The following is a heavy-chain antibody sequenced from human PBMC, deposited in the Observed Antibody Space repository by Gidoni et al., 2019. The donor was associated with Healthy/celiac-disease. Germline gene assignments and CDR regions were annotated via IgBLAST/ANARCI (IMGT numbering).Heavy chain of an antibody. J-gene: IGHJ6*03. CDR1: GFTLRSYT. D-gene: IGHD2-2*01. V-gene: IGHV3-48*01. Sequence: EVQLVESGGGLVQPGGSLSLSCAASGFTLRSYTMNLVRQAPGKGLEWFSYISSSSSTIYYADSVKGRFTISRDNAKNSLYLQMNSLRAEDTAVYYCARDRADHCSSTSCLGYYYMDVWGKGTTVTVSS. CDR3: ARDRADHCSSTSCLGYYYMDV. CDR2: ISSSSSTI.